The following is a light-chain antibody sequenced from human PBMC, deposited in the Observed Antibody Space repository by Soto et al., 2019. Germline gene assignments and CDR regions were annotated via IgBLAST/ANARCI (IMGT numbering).Light chain of an antibody. CDR1: NSNIGSKY. Sequence: QTVVTQPPSASGTPGQRVSISCSGSNSNIGSKYVYWYQQLPGTAPKLLMYRNNQRPSGVPDRFSGSNSGTSASLAISGLRSEDEADYYCAAWDNNLGGPAFGGGTKVTVL. J-gene: IGLJ2*01. CDR3: AAWDNNLGGPA. V-gene: IGLV1-47*01. CDR2: RNN.